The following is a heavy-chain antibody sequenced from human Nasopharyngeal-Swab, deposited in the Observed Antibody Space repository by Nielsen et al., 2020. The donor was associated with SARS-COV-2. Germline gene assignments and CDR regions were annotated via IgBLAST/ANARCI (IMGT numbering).Heavy chain of an antibody. V-gene: IGHV4-34*01. J-gene: IGHJ6*03. CDR1: SGSFSGYY. CDR2: VNHSGST. CDR3: ARRTTTVYYYYYMDV. D-gene: IGHD4-17*01. Sequence: SETLSLTCAVYSGSFSGYYLSWIRQPPGKGLEWIGEVNHSGSTNYNPSLKSRVTILVDTSKNHFSLRLSSVTAADTAVYYCARRTTTVYYYYYMDVWGNGTTVTVSS.